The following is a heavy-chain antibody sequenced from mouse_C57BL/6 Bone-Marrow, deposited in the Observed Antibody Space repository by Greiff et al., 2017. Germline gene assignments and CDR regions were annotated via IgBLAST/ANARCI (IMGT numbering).Heavy chain of an antibody. CDR1: GYAFSSSW. J-gene: IGHJ2*01. CDR3: ASHYGSKGY. CDR2: IYPGDGDT. V-gene: IGHV1-82*01. D-gene: IGHD1-1*01. Sequence: VQLQQSGPELVKPGASVKISCKASGYAFSSSWMNWVKQRPGKGLEWIGRIYPGDGDTNYNGKFKGKATLTADKSSSTAYMQLSSLTSEDSAVYFCASHYGSKGYWGQGTTLTVSS.